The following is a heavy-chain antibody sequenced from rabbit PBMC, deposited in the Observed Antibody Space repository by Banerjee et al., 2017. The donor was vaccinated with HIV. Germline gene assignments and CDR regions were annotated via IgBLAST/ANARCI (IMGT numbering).Heavy chain of an antibody. D-gene: IGHD6-1*01. J-gene: IGHJ5*01. Sequence: QEQLVESGGGLVQPEGSLTLTCTASGFSFSSSYYMCWVRQAPGKGLEWIACIYAGDGNTYYASWAKGRFTVSKTSSTTVTLQMTSLTAADTATYFCARNTAGYVGWLDLWGPGTLVTVS. CDR2: IYAGDGNT. CDR3: ARNTAGYVGWLDL. CDR1: GFSFSSSYY. V-gene: IGHV1S45*01.